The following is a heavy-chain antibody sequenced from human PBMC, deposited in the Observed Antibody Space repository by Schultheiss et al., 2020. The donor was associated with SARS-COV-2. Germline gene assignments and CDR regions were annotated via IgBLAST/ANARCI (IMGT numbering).Heavy chain of an antibody. CDR1: GFTFSSYA. CDR2: ISGSGGST. CDR3: AKDVAARRRDNWFDP. D-gene: IGHD6-6*01. V-gene: IGHV3-23*01. Sequence: GGSLRLSCAASGFTFSSYAMSWVRQAPGKGLEWVSAISGSGGSTYYADSVKGRFTISRDNSRNFLYQQMNSLRPEDMAVYYCAKDVAARRRDNWFDPWGQGTLVTVSS. J-gene: IGHJ5*02.